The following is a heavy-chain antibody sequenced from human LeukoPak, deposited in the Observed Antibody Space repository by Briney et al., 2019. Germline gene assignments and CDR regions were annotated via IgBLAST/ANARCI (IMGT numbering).Heavy chain of an antibody. CDR1: GFTFSSYT. Sequence: PGGSLRLSCAASGFTFSSYTVHWVRQAPGKGLEWVSVISYDGNNKYYADSVKGRFTISRDNSKNTLFLQMNGLRAEDTAVYYCAGGSNVLDYWGQGTLVTVSS. CDR3: AGGSNVLDY. V-gene: IGHV3-30*01. CDR2: ISYDGNNK. J-gene: IGHJ4*02.